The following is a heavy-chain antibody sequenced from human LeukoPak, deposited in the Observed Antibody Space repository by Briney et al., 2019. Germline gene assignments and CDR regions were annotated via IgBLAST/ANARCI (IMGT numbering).Heavy chain of an antibody. D-gene: IGHD6-6*01. J-gene: IGHJ4*02. CDR2: INPNSGGT. V-gene: IGHV1-2*02. CDR1: GYTFTGYY. CDR3: AIRPRGGAARGIDY. Sequence: ASVKVSCKASGYTFTGYYMHWVRQAPRQGLEWMGWINPNSGGTNYAQKLQGRVTMTTDTSTSTAYMELRSLRSDDTAVYYCAIRPRGGAARGIDYWGQGTLVTVSS.